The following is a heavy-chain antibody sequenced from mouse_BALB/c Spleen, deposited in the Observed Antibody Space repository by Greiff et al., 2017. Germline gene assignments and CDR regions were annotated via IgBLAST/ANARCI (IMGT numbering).Heavy chain of an antibody. V-gene: IGHV1-69*02. J-gene: IGHJ4*01. CDR1: GYTFTSYW. CDR2: IYPSDSYT. Sequence: VQLQQSGAELVRPGASVKLSCKASGYTFTSYWINWVKQRPGQGLEWIGNIYPSDSYTNYNQKFKDKATLTVDKSSSTAYMQLSSPTSEDSAVYYCTRSGTEAMDYWGQGTSVTVSS. CDR3: TRSGTEAMDY. D-gene: IGHD4-1*01.